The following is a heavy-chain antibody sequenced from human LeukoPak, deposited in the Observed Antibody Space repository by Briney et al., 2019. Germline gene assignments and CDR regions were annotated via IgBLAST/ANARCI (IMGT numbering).Heavy chain of an antibody. CDR3: ARSLIDYGGSYDAFDI. D-gene: IGHD4-23*01. V-gene: IGHV1-69*13. J-gene: IGHJ3*02. CDR1: GGTFSSYA. CDR2: IIPIFGTA. Sequence: SVKVSCKASGGTFSSYAISWVRQAPGQGLEWMGGIIPIFGTANYAQKFQGRVTITADQSTSTAYMELSSLRSEDTAVYYCARSLIDYGGSYDAFDIWGQGTMVTISS.